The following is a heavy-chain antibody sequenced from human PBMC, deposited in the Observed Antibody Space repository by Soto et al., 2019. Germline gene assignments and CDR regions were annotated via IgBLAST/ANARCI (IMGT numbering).Heavy chain of an antibody. Sequence: EVQLVESGGGLVKPGGSLRLSCAASGFTFSSYSMNWVRQAPGKGLEWVSSISSSSSYIYYADSVKGRFTISRDNAKNSLYLQMNSLRAEDTAVYYCARDYYYYDSSGYYPYYWGQGTLVTVSS. J-gene: IGHJ4*02. CDR2: ISSSSSYI. V-gene: IGHV3-21*01. CDR1: GFTFSSYS. D-gene: IGHD3-22*01. CDR3: ARDYYYYDSSGYYPYY.